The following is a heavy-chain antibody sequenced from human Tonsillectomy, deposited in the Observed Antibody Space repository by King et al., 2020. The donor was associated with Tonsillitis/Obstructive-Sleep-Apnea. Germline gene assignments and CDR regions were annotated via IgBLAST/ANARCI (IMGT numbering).Heavy chain of an antibody. CDR2: IRSEAYGGTT. CDR1: GFTFADYA. J-gene: IGHJ4*02. Sequence: VQLVESGGGLVQPGRSLRLSCTASGFTFADYAMNWVRQAPGKGLEWVGFIRSEAYGGTTEYAASVKGRFTISRDDSKTIAYLQMDSLKNEDTPVYYCTRGNHGFDYWGQGTLVTVSS. V-gene: IGHV3-49*04. D-gene: IGHD1-14*01. CDR3: TRGNHGFDY.